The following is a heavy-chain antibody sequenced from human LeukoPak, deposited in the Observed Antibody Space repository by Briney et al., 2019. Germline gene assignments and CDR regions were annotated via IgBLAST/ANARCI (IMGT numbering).Heavy chain of an antibody. CDR1: GGSFSGYY. CDR2: INHSGST. V-gene: IGHV4-34*01. Sequence: SETLSLTCAVYGGSFSGYYWSWIRQPPGKGLEWIGEINHSGSTNYNPSLKSRVTISVDTSKNQFSLKLSSVTAADTAVYYCARGKWANVDIVATIEDPPVKYYFDYWGQGTLVTVSS. D-gene: IGHD5-12*01. J-gene: IGHJ4*02. CDR3: ARGKWANVDIVATIEDPPVKYYFDY.